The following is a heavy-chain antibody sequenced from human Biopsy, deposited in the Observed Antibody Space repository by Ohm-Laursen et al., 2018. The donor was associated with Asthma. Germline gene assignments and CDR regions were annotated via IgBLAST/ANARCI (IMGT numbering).Heavy chain of an antibody. J-gene: IGHJ4*02. V-gene: IGHV1-46*01. CDR2: INPSGGST. CDR1: GYTFISYA. CDR3: ARAGALIVGATMGY. Sequence: VASVKVSCKASGYTFISYAIHWVRQAPGQRLEWMGIINPSGGSTSYAQKFQGRVTMTRDTSTSTVYMELSSPRSEDTAVYYCARAGALIVGATMGYWGQGTLVTVSS. D-gene: IGHD1-26*01.